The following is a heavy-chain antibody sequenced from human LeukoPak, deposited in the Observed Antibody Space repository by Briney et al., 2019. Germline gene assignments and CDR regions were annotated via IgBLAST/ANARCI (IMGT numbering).Heavy chain of an antibody. Sequence: GGSLRLSCAASGFTVSSNYMSWVRQAPGKGLEWVSVIYSGGSTYYADSVKGRFTISRDNSKNTLYLQMNSLRAEDTAVYYCARGRNYGDYAEEKGFDYWGQGTLVTVSS. CDR1: GFTVSSNY. V-gene: IGHV3-66*01. J-gene: IGHJ4*02. CDR2: IYSGGST. D-gene: IGHD4-17*01. CDR3: ARGRNYGDYAEEKGFDY.